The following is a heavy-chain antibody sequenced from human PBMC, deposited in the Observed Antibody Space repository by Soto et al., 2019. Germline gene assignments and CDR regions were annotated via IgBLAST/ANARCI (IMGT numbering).Heavy chain of an antibody. Sequence: TLSLTCTVSGGSISSGGYYWSWIRQHPGKGLEWIGYIYYSGSTYYNPSLKSRVTISVDTSKNQLSLKLSSVTAADTAVYYCARVSGPPVLYYYDSSGTQPVDYWGQGTLVTVSS. CDR3: ARVSGPPVLYYYDSSGTQPVDY. V-gene: IGHV4-31*03. J-gene: IGHJ4*02. CDR2: IYYSGST. D-gene: IGHD3-22*01. CDR1: GGSISSGGYY.